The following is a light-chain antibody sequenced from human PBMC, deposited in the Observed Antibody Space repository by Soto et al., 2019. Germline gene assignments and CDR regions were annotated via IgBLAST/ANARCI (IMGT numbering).Light chain of an antibody. CDR3: SSYTDCSPYG. CDR2: DVG. J-gene: IGLJ1*01. V-gene: IGLV2-14*03. Sequence: QSALTQPASVSGSPGQSITISCTGTSSDVFAHDYVSWYQHHPGKVPKLLIYDVGNRHSGISNRFSGSKSSNTAALTISGRQSEDEAADYCSSYTDCSPYGFGTGSKLTV. CDR1: SSDVFAHDY.